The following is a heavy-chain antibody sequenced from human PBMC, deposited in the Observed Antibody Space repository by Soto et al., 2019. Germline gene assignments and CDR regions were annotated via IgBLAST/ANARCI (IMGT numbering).Heavy chain of an antibody. CDR2: ISYDGSNK. CDR3: AKDLSDGAYYYYGMDV. J-gene: IGHJ6*02. D-gene: IGHD2-21*01. Sequence: SLRLSCAASGFTFSSYGMHWVRQAPGKGLEWVAVISYDGSNKYYADSVKGRFTISRDNSKNTLYLQMNSLRAEDTAVYYCAKDLSDGAYYYYGMDVWGQGTTVTVSS. V-gene: IGHV3-30*18. CDR1: GFTFSSYG.